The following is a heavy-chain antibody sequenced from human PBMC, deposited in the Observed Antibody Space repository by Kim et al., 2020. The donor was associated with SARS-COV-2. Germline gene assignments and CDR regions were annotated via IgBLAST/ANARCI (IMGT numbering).Heavy chain of an antibody. CDR3: ARESGYYDSSGYWIYYFDY. V-gene: IGHV4-59*01. CDR2: VYYSGST. CDR1: GDSLSTYY. J-gene: IGHJ4*02. D-gene: IGHD3-22*01. Sequence: SETLSLTCNVSGDSLSTYYWSWIRQPPGEGLEWIGYVYYSGSTNYNPSLESRVTISIDTSKNQFSLKLSSVTAADTAVYYCARESGYYDSSGYWIYYFDYWGQGTPVTVSS.